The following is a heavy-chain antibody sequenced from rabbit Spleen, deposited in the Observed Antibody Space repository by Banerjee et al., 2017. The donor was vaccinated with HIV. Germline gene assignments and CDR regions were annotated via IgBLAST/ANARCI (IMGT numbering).Heavy chain of an antibody. D-gene: IGHD1-1*01. J-gene: IGHJ3*01. CDR1: GFNLSSYYY. Sequence: QSLEESGGDLVKPGASLTLTCTASGFNLSSYYYMSWVRQAPGKGLEWIACIYISGGSTFHANWTKCIFTISKPSETSVTLKNYSLTAADTAAYFCARYVYTIYFRLGLWGQGPLVTVS. CDR2: IYISGGST. V-gene: IGHV1S40*01. CDR3: ARYVYTIYFRLGL.